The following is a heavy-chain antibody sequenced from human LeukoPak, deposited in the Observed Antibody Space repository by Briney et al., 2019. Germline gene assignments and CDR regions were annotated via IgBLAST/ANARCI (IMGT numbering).Heavy chain of an antibody. D-gene: IGHD6-13*01. Sequence: PGGSLRLSCAASGFTFNTYSMNWVRQAPGKGLEWVSYISSSSSTIYYADSVKGRFTISRDSAKNSLYLQMNSLRAADTAVYYCARVGVLSSSWLLYWGQGTLVTVSS. CDR1: GFTFNTYS. J-gene: IGHJ4*02. CDR3: ARVGVLSSSWLLY. CDR2: ISSSSSTI. V-gene: IGHV3-48*01.